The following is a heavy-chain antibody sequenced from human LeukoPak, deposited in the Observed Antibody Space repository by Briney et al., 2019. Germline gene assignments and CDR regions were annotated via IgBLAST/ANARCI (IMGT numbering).Heavy chain of an antibody. CDR2: IIPIFGTA. J-gene: IGHJ4*02. D-gene: IGHD5-24*01. CDR3: ARVAGGMATMNFDY. CDR1: GGTFSSYA. V-gene: IGHV1-69*05. Sequence: SVKASCKASGGTFSSYAISWVRQAPGQGLEWMGGIIPIFGTANYAQKFQGRVTITTDESTSTAYMELSSLRSEDTAVYYCARVAGGMATMNFDYWGQGTLVTVSS.